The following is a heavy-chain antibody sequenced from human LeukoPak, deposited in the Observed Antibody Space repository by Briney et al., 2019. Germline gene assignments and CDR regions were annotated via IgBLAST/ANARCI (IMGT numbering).Heavy chain of an antibody. V-gene: IGHV3-53*05. CDR3: ARVNAGAAAGTGYYYFYMDV. Sequence: GGSLRLSCAASGFTVSSNYMSWVRQAPGKGLEWVSVIYSGGSTYYADSVKGRFTISRDNSKNTLYLQMNSLRAEDTAVYYCARVNAGAAAGTGYYYFYMDVWGKGTTVTVSS. CDR2: IYSGGST. D-gene: IGHD6-13*01. J-gene: IGHJ6*03. CDR1: GFTVSSNY.